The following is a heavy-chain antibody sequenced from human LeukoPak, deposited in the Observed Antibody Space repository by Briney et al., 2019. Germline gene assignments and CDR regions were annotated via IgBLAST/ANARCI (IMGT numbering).Heavy chain of an antibody. J-gene: IGHJ5*02. D-gene: IGHD3-10*01. Sequence: ASVKVSCKASGYTFTGYYMHWVRQAPGQGLEWMGWMNPKSGGTNYAQKFQGRVTMTRDTSITTAYMELSKLRSDDTAVYYCARDVFGELLMSHWFDPWGQGTLVTVSS. V-gene: IGHV1-2*02. CDR2: MNPKSGGT. CDR3: ARDVFGELLMSHWFDP. CDR1: GYTFTGYY.